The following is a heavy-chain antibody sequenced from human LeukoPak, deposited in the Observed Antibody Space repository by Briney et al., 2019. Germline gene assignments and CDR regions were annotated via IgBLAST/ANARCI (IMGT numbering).Heavy chain of an antibody. J-gene: IGHJ1*01. V-gene: IGHV3-23*01. CDR3: AKDSYSGSWYGSKYFQH. CDR1: GFTFSSYA. D-gene: IGHD6-13*01. Sequence: GGSLRLSCAASGFTFSSYAMSWVRQAPGKGLEWVSAISGSGGSTYYADSVKGRFTISRDNSKNTLYLQMNSLRAEDTAVYYCAKDSYSGSWYGSKYFQHWGQGTLVTVSS. CDR2: ISGSGGST.